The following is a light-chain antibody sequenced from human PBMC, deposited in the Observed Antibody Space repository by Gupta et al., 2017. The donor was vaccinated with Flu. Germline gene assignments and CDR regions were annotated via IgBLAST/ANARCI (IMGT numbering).Light chain of an antibody. Sequence: PGERVTLSCRASQCVSSSYLTWYQQKPGQAPRLLIYGASTRATSIPARFSGSGSGTDFTLTISSLQPEDFAVYYCQQDYNVPWTFGQGTKVEIK. CDR2: GAS. J-gene: IGKJ1*01. CDR1: QCVSSSY. CDR3: QQDYNVPWT. V-gene: IGKV3D-7*01.